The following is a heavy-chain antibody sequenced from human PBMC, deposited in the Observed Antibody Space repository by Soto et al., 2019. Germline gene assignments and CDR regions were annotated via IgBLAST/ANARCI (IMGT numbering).Heavy chain of an antibody. Sequence: GGSLRLSCAASGLTFNRYWMHWVRHAPGKGLVWVSHINTDGSNTNYADSVKGRFTISRDNAKSTLFLQMNSLRDEDAAVYYCAREFCSGGNCYTYYFDPWGQGIPVTVSS. CDR3: AREFCSGGNCYTYYFDP. V-gene: IGHV3-74*01. CDR1: GLTFNRYW. J-gene: IGHJ5*02. D-gene: IGHD2-15*01. CDR2: INTDGSNT.